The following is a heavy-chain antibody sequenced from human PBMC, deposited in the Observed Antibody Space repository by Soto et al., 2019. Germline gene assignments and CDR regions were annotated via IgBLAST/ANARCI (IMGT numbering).Heavy chain of an antibody. J-gene: IGHJ6*03. CDR3: ARVPRDFWRGYYYMDV. Sequence: SETLSLTCAVYGGSFSGYYWSWIRQPPGKGLEWIGEINHSGSTNYNPSLKSRVTISVDTSKNQFSLKLSSVTAADTAVYYCARVPRDFWRGYYYMDVWGKGTTVTVSS. CDR2: INHSGST. V-gene: IGHV4-34*01. D-gene: IGHD3-3*01. CDR1: GGSFSGYY.